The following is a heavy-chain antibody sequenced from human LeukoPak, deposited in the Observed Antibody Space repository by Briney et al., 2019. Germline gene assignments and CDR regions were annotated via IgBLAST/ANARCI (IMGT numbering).Heavy chain of an antibody. V-gene: IGHV3-30*03. Sequence: GGSLRLSCAASGFTFSSYGMHWVRQAPGKGLEWVAVISYDGSNKYYADSVKGRFTISRDNAKNSLYLQMNSLRAEDTAVYYCARLQYCSSTSCLTDAFDIWGQGTMVTVSS. D-gene: IGHD2-2*01. CDR3: ARLQYCSSTSCLTDAFDI. J-gene: IGHJ3*02. CDR2: ISYDGSNK. CDR1: GFTFSSYG.